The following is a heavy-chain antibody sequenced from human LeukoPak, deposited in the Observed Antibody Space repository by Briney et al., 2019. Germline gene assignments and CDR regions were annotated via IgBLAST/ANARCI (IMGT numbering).Heavy chain of an antibody. CDR1: GFNFSNYE. J-gene: IGHJ4*02. V-gene: IGHV3-48*03. Sequence: GGSLRLSCAASGFNFSNYEINWFRQAPGKGLEWVSYISSSGSTRTYADSVKGRFTISRDNAKNSLSLEMNSLRAEDTAVYYCAREIVSAVAGNFDYWGQGTLVTVSS. CDR2: ISSSGSTR. D-gene: IGHD6-19*01. CDR3: AREIVSAVAGNFDY.